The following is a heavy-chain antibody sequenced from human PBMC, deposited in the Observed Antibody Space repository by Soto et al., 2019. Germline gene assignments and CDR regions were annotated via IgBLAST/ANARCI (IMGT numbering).Heavy chain of an antibody. D-gene: IGHD2-15*01. CDR1: GFTFGDSY. Sequence: LRLSCAGSGFTFGDSYMIWIRQAPGKGLEWLSYISPGGRYPAYADSVKGRFTISRDNAKRSLYLQMMSLTAEDTAIYYCVRGRGGGLFDPWGQGTMVTVSS. J-gene: IGHJ5*02. CDR2: ISPGGRYP. V-gene: IGHV3-11*06. CDR3: VRGRGGGLFDP.